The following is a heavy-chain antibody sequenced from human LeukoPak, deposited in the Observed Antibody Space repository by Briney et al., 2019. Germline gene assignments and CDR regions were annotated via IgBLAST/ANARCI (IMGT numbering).Heavy chain of an antibody. CDR1: GGTFSSYA. D-gene: IGHD3-22*01. CDR2: IIPILGIA. CDR3: ARDLADITMIVVGNWFDP. Sequence: SVKVSCKASGGTFSSYAISWVRQAPGQGLEWMGRIIPILGIANYAQKFQGRVTITADKSTSTAYMELSSLRSEDTAVYYCARDLADITMIVVGNWFDPWGQGTLVTVSS. V-gene: IGHV1-69*04. J-gene: IGHJ5*02.